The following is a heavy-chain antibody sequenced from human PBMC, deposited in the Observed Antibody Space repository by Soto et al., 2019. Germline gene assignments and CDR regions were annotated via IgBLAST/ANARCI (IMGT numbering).Heavy chain of an antibody. Sequence: GGSLRLSCAASGFTFDDYAMHWVRQVPGKGLEWVSGINWNSGSIGYGDSVKGRFAISRDNAKNSLHLQMNSLSAEDTAFYYCVKDESINWYSGHFRHWGQGTLVTVS. D-gene: IGHD6-13*01. CDR2: INWNSGSI. CDR1: GFTFDDYA. J-gene: IGHJ1*01. CDR3: VKDESINWYSGHFRH. V-gene: IGHV3-9*01.